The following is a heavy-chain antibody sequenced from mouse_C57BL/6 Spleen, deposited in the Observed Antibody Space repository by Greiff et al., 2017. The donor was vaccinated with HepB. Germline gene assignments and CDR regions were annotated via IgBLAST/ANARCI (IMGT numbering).Heavy chain of an antibody. Sequence: EVQGVESGEGLVKPGGSLKLSCAASGFTFSSYAMSWVRQTPEKRLEWVAYISSGGDYIYYADTVKGRFTISRDNARNTLYLQMSSLKSEDTAMYYCTRGGDVGYFDYWGQGTTLTVSS. CDR1: GFTFSSYA. CDR3: TRGGDVGYFDY. J-gene: IGHJ2*01. V-gene: IGHV5-9-1*02. D-gene: IGHD3-1*01. CDR2: ISSGGDYI.